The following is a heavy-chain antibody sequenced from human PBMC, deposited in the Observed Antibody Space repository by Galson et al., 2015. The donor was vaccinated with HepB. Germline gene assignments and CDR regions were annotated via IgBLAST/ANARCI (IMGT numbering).Heavy chain of an antibody. J-gene: IGHJ4*02. V-gene: IGHV1-69*13. Sequence: SVKVSCKASGGTFSSYAISWVRQAPGQGLEWMGGIIPIFGTANYAQKFQGRVTITADESTSTAYMELSSLRSEDTAVYYCARDFPYYDSSGYYLGGYYFDYWGQGTLVTVSS. D-gene: IGHD3-22*01. CDR2: IIPIFGTA. CDR3: ARDFPYYDSSGYYLGGYYFDY. CDR1: GGTFSSYA.